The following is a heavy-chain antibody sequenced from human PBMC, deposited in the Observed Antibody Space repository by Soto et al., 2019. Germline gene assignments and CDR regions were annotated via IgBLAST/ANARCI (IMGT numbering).Heavy chain of an antibody. D-gene: IGHD3-10*01. Sequence: GGSLRLSCAASGFTFSSYAMTWVRQAPGKGLEWVSTISGSGGSKFYADSVKGRFSISRDNSKNTLDLQMNSLRVDDKAVYYCAREGFGLDYWGQGILVTVSS. V-gene: IGHV3-23*01. CDR1: GFTFSSYA. CDR2: ISGSGGSK. J-gene: IGHJ4*02. CDR3: AREGFGLDY.